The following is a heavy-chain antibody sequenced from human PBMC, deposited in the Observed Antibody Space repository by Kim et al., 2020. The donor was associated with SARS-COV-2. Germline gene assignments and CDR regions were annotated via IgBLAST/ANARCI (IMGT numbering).Heavy chain of an antibody. CDR2: ISWNSGSI. V-gene: IGHV3-9*01. J-gene: IGHJ3*02. D-gene: IGHD3-10*01. Sequence: GGSLRLSCAASGFTFDDYAMHWVRQAPGKGLEWVSGISWNSGSIGYADSVKGRFTISRDNAKNSLYLQMNSLRAEDTALYYCAKGLYGSGSEGAFDIWGQGTMVTVSS. CDR3: AKGLYGSGSEGAFDI. CDR1: GFTFDDYA.